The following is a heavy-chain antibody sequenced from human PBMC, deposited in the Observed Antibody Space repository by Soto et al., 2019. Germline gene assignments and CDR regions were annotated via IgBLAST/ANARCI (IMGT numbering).Heavy chain of an antibody. V-gene: IGHV4-59*01. Sequence: TSETLSLTCTVSGGSISGYFWSWVRQPPVNGLEWIGYTHYSGSSNYNPSLKSRVTISVDTSKNQFSLKLSSVTSADTALYFCARDKAGTTLNYYFGMDVWGQGTTVTAP. CDR2: THYSGSS. D-gene: IGHD1-7*01. J-gene: IGHJ6*02. CDR3: ARDKAGTTLNYYFGMDV. CDR1: GGSISGYF.